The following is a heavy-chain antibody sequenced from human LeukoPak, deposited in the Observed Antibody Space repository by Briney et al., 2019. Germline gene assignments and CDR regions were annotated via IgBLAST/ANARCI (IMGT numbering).Heavy chain of an antibody. CDR3: ARGITSGWSPDY. CDR2: MSPDGTQK. J-gene: IGHJ4*02. Sequence: GGSLRLSCAASGFSFSGYWLSWVRQAPGKGLEWVATMSPDGTQKYYVDSVKGRFTVSRDNARNSLYLQMNSLRAEDTAVYYCARGITSGWSPDYWGQGTLVTVSP. V-gene: IGHV3-7*01. D-gene: IGHD6-19*01. CDR1: GFSFSGYW.